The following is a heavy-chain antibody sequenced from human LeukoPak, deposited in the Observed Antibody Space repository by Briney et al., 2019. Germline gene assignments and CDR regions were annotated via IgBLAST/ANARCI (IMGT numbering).Heavy chain of an antibody. V-gene: IGHV4-4*07. Sequence: PSETLSLTCTVSGGSISSYYWSWIRQPAGKGLEWIGRIYTSGSTNYNASLKSRVSMSVDTSKNQFSLRLSSVTAADTAVFYCARENSGSYREFDYWGQGTLVTVSS. CDR3: ARENSGSYREFDY. J-gene: IGHJ4*02. CDR2: IYTSGST. D-gene: IGHD1-26*01. CDR1: GGSISSYY.